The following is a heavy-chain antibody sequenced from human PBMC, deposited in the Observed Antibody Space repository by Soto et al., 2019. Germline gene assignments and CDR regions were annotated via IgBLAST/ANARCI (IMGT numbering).Heavy chain of an antibody. V-gene: IGHV3-23*01. Sequence: HPGGSLRLSCAASGFTFSSYAMSWVRQAPGKGLEWVSAISGSGGSTYYADSVKGRFTISRDNSKNTLYLQMNSLRAEDTAVYYCAKVPVDTAMAYNWFDPWGQGTLVTVSS. D-gene: IGHD5-18*01. CDR2: ISGSGGST. J-gene: IGHJ5*02. CDR3: AKVPVDTAMAYNWFDP. CDR1: GFTFSSYA.